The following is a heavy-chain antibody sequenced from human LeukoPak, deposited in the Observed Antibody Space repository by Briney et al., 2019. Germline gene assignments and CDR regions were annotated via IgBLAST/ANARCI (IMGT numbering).Heavy chain of an antibody. CDR3: ARMVAGAGYYFDF. V-gene: IGHV3-21*01. J-gene: IGHJ4*02. CDR1: GFTFSSYS. CDR2: ISSSRSYI. Sequence: PGGSLRLSCAASGFTFSSYSMNWVRQAPGKGLEWVSSISSSRSYIYYADSVKGRFTISRDNSKNTLYMQMNSLRAEDTAVYYCARMVAGAGYYFDFWGQGTLVTVSS. D-gene: IGHD2-15*01.